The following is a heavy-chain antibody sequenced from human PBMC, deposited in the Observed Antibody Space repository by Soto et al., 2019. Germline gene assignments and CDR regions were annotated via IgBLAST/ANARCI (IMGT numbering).Heavy chain of an antibody. Sequence: PSETLSLTCTVSGGSVSSGSYYWSWIRQPPGKGLEWIGYIYYSGSTNYNPSLKSRVTISVDTSKNQFSLKLSSVTAADTAVYYCARDRRYCSGGSCYSNWFDPWVQGTLVTVSS. CDR1: GGSVSSGSYY. D-gene: IGHD2-15*01. V-gene: IGHV4-61*01. CDR3: ARDRRYCSGGSCYSNWFDP. J-gene: IGHJ5*02. CDR2: IYYSGST.